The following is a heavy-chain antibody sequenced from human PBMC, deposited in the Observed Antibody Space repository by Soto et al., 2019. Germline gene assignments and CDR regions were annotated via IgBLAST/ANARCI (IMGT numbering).Heavy chain of an antibody. CDR1: AFSLSTSGVG. D-gene: IGHD2-21*01. CDR2: IYWDDDK. J-gene: IGHJ4*02. V-gene: IGHV2-5*02. Sequence: QITLKESGPTLVNPTQTLTLTCTFSAFSLSTSGVGVGWIRQPPGKALEWLTFIYWDDDKRYSPSLKSRLTITKDTSKNQVVLTMTNMDPVDTATYYCARLVAAGITYYFDSWGQGTLVTVSS. CDR3: ARLVAAGITYYFDS.